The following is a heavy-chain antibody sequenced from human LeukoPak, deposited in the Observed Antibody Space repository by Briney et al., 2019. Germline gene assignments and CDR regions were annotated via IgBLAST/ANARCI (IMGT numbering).Heavy chain of an antibody. CDR2: ISWNSGSI. CDR1: GFTFYDYA. V-gene: IGHV3-9*01. CDR3: ARSSGIAAAGTD. J-gene: IGHJ4*02. Sequence: GRSLRLSCAASGFTFYDYAMHWVRQAPGKGLEWVSGISWNSGSIGYADSVKGRFTISRDNAKNSLYLQMNSLRAEDTALYYCARSSGIAAAGTDWGQGTLVTVSS. D-gene: IGHD6-13*01.